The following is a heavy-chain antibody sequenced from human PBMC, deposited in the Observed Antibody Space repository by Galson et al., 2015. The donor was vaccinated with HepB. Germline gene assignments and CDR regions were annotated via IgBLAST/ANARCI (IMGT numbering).Heavy chain of an antibody. V-gene: IGHV3-23*01. J-gene: IGHJ4*02. CDR3: AKTRLLQTLDH. D-gene: IGHD1-26*01. CDR1: GFTFSSYA. CDR2: ISGSGGST. Sequence: SLRLSCAASGFTFSSYAMSWVRQAPGKGLEWVSVISGSGGSTYYADSVKGRFTISRDNSKNTLYLQTNSLRAEDTAVYYCAKTRLLQTLDHWGQGTLVTVSS.